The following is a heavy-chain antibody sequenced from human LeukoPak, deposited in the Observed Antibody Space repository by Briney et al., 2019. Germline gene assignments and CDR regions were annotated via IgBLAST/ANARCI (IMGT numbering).Heavy chain of an antibody. CDR1: GYTFTGYY. CDR3: ARSPSYPVAGIKGDDY. V-gene: IGHV1-2*02. Sequence: ASVKVSCKASGYTFTGYYMHWVRQAPGQGLEWMGWINPNSGGTNYAQKFQGRVTMTRDTSTSTAYMELSRLRSDDAAVYYCARSPSYPVAGIKGDDYWGQGTLVTVSS. CDR2: INPNSGGT. J-gene: IGHJ4*02. D-gene: IGHD6-19*01.